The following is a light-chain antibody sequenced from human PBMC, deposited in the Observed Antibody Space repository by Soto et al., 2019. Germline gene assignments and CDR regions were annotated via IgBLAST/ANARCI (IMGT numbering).Light chain of an antibody. CDR3: HKYYSTPWT. CDR2: WAT. V-gene: IGKV4-1*01. CDR1: QSVLYRSNNNNY. J-gene: IGKJ1*01. Sequence: DIVMTQSPDSLAVSLGERATLNCKSSQSVLYRSNNNNYLAWYQQKPGQPPKLLIYWATTRESRVPDRFSGSGSGTDFTLTITSLQAEDVAVYFCHKYYSTPWTFGQGTKVEIK.